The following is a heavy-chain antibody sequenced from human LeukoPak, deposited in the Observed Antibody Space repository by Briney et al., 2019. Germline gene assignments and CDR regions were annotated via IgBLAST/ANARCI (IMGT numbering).Heavy chain of an antibody. J-gene: IGHJ4*02. CDR1: GGSISSSSYY. Sequence: SGTLSLTCTVSGGSISSSSYYWGWIRQPPGKGLEWIGSIYYSGSTYYNPSLKSRVTISVDTSKNQFSLKLSSVTAADTAVYYCARLSISNRPYYFDYWGQGTLVTVSS. D-gene: IGHD2/OR15-2a*01. V-gene: IGHV4-39*01. CDR2: IYYSGST. CDR3: ARLSISNRPYYFDY.